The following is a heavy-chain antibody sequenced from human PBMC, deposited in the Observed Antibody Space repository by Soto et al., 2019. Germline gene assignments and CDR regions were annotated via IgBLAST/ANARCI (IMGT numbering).Heavy chain of an antibody. D-gene: IGHD6-13*01. CDR2: INEDGSQT. V-gene: IGHV3-7*01. J-gene: IGHJ4*02. CDR3: ARAASSSWPY. Sequence: GGSLRLSCAASGFTFSSYAMSWVRQAPGKGLEWVANINEDGSQTYYVASVKGRFTISRDNAKNSLYLQMNSLRDEDTAVYYYARAASSSWPYWGQGTLVTVSS. CDR1: GFTFSSYA.